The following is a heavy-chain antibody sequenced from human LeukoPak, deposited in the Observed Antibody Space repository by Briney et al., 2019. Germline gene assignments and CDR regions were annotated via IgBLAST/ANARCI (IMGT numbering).Heavy chain of an antibody. CDR2: IKQDGSEK. CDR3: ARSYGDHYPFDY. V-gene: IGHV3-7*01. CDR1: GFTFSSYG. D-gene: IGHD4-17*01. Sequence: GGSLRLSCAASGFTFSSYGMHWVRQAPGKGLEWVANIKQDGSEKYYVDSVKGRFTISRDNAKNSLYLQMNSLRAEDTAVYYCARSYGDHYPFDYWGQGTLVTVSS. J-gene: IGHJ4*02.